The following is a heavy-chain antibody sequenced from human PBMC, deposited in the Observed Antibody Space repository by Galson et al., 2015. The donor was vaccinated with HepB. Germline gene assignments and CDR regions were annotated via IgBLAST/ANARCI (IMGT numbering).Heavy chain of an antibody. CDR2: ISAYNGNT. V-gene: IGHV1-18*04. CDR3: ARPKAYCSGGSCYFWTFDV. J-gene: IGHJ3*01. D-gene: IGHD2-15*01. Sequence: SVKVSCKASGYIFSNYGISWVRQAPGQGLEWMAWISAYNGNTNFAQKLQGRVTMTTDTSTSTAYMELRSLRSDDTAVYYCARPKAYCSGGSCYFWTFDVWGQGTMVTVSS. CDR1: GYIFSNYG.